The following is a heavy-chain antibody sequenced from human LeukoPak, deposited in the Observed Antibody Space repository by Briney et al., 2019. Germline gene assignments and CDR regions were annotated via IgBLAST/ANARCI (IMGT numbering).Heavy chain of an antibody. D-gene: IGHD3-22*01. CDR3: AREPTMIVVVITPEFDY. V-gene: IGHV3-30-3*01. J-gene: IGHJ4*02. CDR1: GFTFSSYA. Sequence: GGSLRLSCAASGFTFSSYAMHWVRQAPGKGLEWVAVISYEGSNKYYADSVKGRFTISRDNSKNTLYLQMNSLRAEDTAVYYCAREPTMIVVVITPEFDYWGQGTLVTVSS. CDR2: ISYEGSNK.